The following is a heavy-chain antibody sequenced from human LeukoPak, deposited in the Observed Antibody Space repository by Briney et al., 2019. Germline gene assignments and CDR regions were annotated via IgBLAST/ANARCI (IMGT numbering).Heavy chain of an antibody. V-gene: IGHV5-51*01. CDR1: GYSFTSYW. D-gene: IGHD2-2*02. CDR2: IYLGDSDT. Sequence: GESLKISCKGSGYSFTSYWVGWVRQMPGKGLEWMGIIYLGDSDTRYSPSFQGQVTISADKSISTAYLQWSSLKASDTAMYYCARGYCSSTSCYNFDYWGQGTLVTVSS. J-gene: IGHJ4*02. CDR3: ARGYCSSTSCYNFDY.